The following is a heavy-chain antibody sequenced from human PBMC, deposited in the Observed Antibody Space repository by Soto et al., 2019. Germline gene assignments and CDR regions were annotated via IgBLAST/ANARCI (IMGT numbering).Heavy chain of an antibody. D-gene: IGHD2-8*02. CDR2: ISGSGGST. CDR3: ARRDCTASYCPAIGLDY. J-gene: IGHJ4*02. V-gene: IGHV3-23*01. CDR1: GFTFSSYA. Sequence: EVQLLESGGGLVQPGGSLRLSCAASGFTFSSYAMSWVRQAPGKGLEWVSAISGSGGSTYYADSVKGRFTISRDNAKNSLYLQMTSLRAGDTAVYYCARRDCTASYCPAIGLDYWGQGTPVTVSS.